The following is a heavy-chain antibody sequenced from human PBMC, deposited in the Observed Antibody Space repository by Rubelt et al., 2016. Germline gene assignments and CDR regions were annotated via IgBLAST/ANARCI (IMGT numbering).Heavy chain of an antibody. CDR1: GFTFSSYG. J-gene: IGHJ4*02. V-gene: IGHV3-30*18. Sequence: VQLVESGGGVVQPGRSLRLSCAASGFTFSSYGMHWVRQAPGKGLEWVAVISYDGSNKYYADSVKGRFTISRDNSKNTLYLQMNSLRAEDTAVYYCAKGDYGSGSYLFDYWGQGTLVTVSS. D-gene: IGHD3-10*01. CDR2: ISYDGSNK. CDR3: AKGDYGSGSYLFDY.